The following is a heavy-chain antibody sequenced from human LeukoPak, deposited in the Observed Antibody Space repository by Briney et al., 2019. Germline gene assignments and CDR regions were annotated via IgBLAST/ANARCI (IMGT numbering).Heavy chain of an antibody. CDR1: GFTFSGSA. Sequence: PGGSLRLSCAASGFTFSGSAMHWVRQASGKGLEWVGRIRSKANSYATAYAASVKGRFTISRDNSKNTLFLQMNSLRAEDTAVYYCAKDEYYYDGSDYYFYMDVWGKGTTVTISS. CDR2: IRSKANSYAT. D-gene: IGHD3-22*01. J-gene: IGHJ6*03. V-gene: IGHV3-73*01. CDR3: AKDEYYYDGSDYYFYMDV.